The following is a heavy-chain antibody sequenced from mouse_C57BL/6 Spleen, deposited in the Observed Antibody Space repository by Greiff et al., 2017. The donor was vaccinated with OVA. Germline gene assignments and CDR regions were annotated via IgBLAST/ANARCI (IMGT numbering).Heavy chain of an antibody. Sequence: EVNLVESGGGLVKPGGSLTLSCAASGFTFSDYGMHWVRQAPEKGLEWVAYISSGSSTIYYADTVKGRFTISRDNAMNTLFLQMRSLRSEDTAMYYCARPPYYYGSSYGWYFDVWGTGTTVTGSS. D-gene: IGHD1-1*01. CDR3: ARPPYYYGSSYGWYFDV. CDR2: ISSGSSTI. J-gene: IGHJ1*03. V-gene: IGHV5-17*01. CDR1: GFTFSDYG.